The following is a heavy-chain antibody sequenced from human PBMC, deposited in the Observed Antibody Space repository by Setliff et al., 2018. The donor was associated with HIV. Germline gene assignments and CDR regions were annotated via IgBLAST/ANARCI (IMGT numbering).Heavy chain of an antibody. D-gene: IGHD2-15*01. CDR1: GGSISSSTYY. V-gene: IGHV4-39*01. J-gene: IGHJ2*01. Sequence: SETLSLTCTVSGGSISSSTYYWGWIRQPPGKGLEWIGTISYSGSTYYDPSLKSRVIISVDTSKNQFSLKLSSVTAADTAVYYCASPRGYCSGGTCHFWYFDLWGRGTLVTVSS. CDR3: ASPRGYCSGGTCHFWYFDL. CDR2: ISYSGST.